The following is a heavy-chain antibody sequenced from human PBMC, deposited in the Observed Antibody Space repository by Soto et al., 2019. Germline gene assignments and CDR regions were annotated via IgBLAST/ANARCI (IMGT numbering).Heavy chain of an antibody. CDR1: GGSISSGDYY. V-gene: IGHV4-30-4*01. CDR2: IFYSGST. D-gene: IGHD4-17*01. CDR3: ARGGYGDYGEYFQH. J-gene: IGHJ1*01. Sequence: QVQLQESGPGLVKPSQTLSLTCTVSGGSISSGDYYWSWIRQPPGKGLEWIGYIFYSGSTYYNPSLKSRVTISVETSKNQFSLKLSSVTAAATAVYYCARGGYGDYGEYFQHWGQGTLVTVSS.